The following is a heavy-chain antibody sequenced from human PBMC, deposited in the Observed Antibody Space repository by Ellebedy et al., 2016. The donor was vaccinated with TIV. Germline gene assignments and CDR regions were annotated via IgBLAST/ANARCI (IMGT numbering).Heavy chain of an antibody. V-gene: IGHV3-7*01. D-gene: IGHD6-13*01. CDR3: VREDPQAAAGTGWGY. CDR2: IKQDGSEK. CDR1: GFTFSSYW. J-gene: IGHJ4*02. Sequence: PGGSLRLSCAASGFTFSSYWMSWVRQAPGKGLEWVANIKQDGSEKYYVDSVKGRFTISRDNAKNTLYLQMNSLRAEDTAMYYCVREDPQAAAGTGWGYWGQGTLVTVSS.